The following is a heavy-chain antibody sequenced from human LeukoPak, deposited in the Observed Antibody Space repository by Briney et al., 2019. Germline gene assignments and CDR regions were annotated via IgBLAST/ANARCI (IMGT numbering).Heavy chain of an antibody. V-gene: IGHV4-59*08. CDR3: ARHLTASNFPFDY. D-gene: IGHD2-21*02. J-gene: IGHJ4*02. Sequence: PSETLSLTCTVSGGSISSYYWSWIRQPPGKGLEWIGYIYYSGSTSYNPSLKSRVTISVDTSKNQFSLKLNPVTAADTAVYYCARHLTASNFPFDYWGQGTLVTVSS. CDR2: IYYSGST. CDR1: GGSISSYY.